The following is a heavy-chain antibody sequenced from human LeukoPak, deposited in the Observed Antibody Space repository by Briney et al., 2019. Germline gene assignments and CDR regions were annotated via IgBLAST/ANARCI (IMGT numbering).Heavy chain of an antibody. CDR1: GFTFSSYS. CDR2: ISSSSSTI. CDR3: ARDSGASALDYYYYGMDV. Sequence: PGRSLRLSCAASGFTFSSYSMNWVRQAPGKGLEWVSYISSSSSTIYYADSVKGRFTISRDNAKNSLYLQMNSLRDEDTAVYYCARDSGASALDYYYYGMDVWGQGTTVTVSS. D-gene: IGHD3-10*01. J-gene: IGHJ6*02. V-gene: IGHV3-48*02.